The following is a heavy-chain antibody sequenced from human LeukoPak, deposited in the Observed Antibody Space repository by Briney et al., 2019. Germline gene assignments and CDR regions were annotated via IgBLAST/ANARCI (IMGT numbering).Heavy chain of an antibody. D-gene: IGHD5-12*01. V-gene: IGHV3-74*01. CDR3: ASVGSGYESYYYYGMDV. CDR2: INSDGSST. Sequence: GGSLRLSCAASGFTFDDYAMHWVRQAPGKGLVWVSRINSDGSSTYYADSVKGRFTISRHNSENTLYLQMNSLRAEDTAVYYCASVGSGYESYYYYGMDVWGQGTTVTVSS. J-gene: IGHJ6*02. CDR1: GFTFDDYA.